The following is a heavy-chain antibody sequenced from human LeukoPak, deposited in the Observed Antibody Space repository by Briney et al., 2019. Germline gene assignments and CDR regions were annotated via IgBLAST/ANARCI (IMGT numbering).Heavy chain of an antibody. Sequence: SQTLSLTCTVSGGSISSGSYYWSWIRQPAGKGLEWIGRIYTSGSTNYNPSLKSRVTISVDTSKNQFSLKLSSVTAADTAVYYCARGGYSYGYVEDAFDFWGQGTMVTVSS. CDR1: GGSISSGSYY. V-gene: IGHV4-61*02. CDR2: IYTSGST. CDR3: ARGGYSYGYVEDAFDF. J-gene: IGHJ3*01. D-gene: IGHD5-18*01.